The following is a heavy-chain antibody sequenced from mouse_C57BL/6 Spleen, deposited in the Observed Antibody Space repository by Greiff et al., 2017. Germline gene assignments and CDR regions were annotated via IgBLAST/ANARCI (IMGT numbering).Heavy chain of an antibody. V-gene: IGHV5-16*01. Sequence: EVMLVESEGGLVQPGSSMKLSCTASGFTFSDYYMAWVRQVPEQGLEWVANINYDGSSTYYLDSLKSRFIISRDNATNILYLPLSSLTSEDTATYYCERDLGGWYYFDYWGQGTTLTVSS. CDR3: ERDLGGWYYFDY. D-gene: IGHD4-1*01. J-gene: IGHJ2*01. CDR2: INYDGSST. CDR1: GFTFSDYY.